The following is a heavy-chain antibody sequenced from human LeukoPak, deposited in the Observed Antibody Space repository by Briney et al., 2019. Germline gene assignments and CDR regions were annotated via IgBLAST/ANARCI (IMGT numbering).Heavy chain of an antibody. Sequence: GGSLRLSCAASGFTFNTYSMNWARQAPGKGLEWVSSIDSSGGYRFYADSVKGRFIISRDNAKDSLYLQVNSLRVEDTAGYYFLRGERRDYWGQGPLVTVSS. J-gene: IGHJ4*02. V-gene: IGHV3-21*04. CDR1: GFTFNTYS. CDR3: LRGERRDY. CDR2: IDSSGGYR. D-gene: IGHD1-26*01.